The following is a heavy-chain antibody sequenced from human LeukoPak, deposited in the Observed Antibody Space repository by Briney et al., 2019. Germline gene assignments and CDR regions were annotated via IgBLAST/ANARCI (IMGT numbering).Heavy chain of an antibody. V-gene: IGHV3-74*01. D-gene: IGHD3-10*01. J-gene: IGHJ4*02. CDR1: GFTFSNYW. CDR2: INSDGSST. CDR3: ASYNYYGSGSRFDY. Sequence: GALRLSCAASGFTFSNYWMHWVRQAPGKGLVWVSRINSDGSSTNYADSVKGRFTISRDNSKNTLYLQMNSLRSEDTAVYYCASYNYYGSGSRFDYWGQGTLVTVSS.